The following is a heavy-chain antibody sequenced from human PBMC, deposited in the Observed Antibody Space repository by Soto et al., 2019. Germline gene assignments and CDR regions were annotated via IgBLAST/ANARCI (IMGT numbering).Heavy chain of an antibody. J-gene: IGHJ6*02. Sequence: GRSMRLPCAASGFDASLNLMNWVRQAPGKGLEWVSVINGAGDTKYADSVKGRFAISRDISRNTVYLQMNSLRAEDTAVYYCVRENYYYGMDVWGHGTTVTVSS. V-gene: IGHV3-66*01. CDR2: INGAGDT. CDR1: GFDASLNL. CDR3: VRENYYYGMDV.